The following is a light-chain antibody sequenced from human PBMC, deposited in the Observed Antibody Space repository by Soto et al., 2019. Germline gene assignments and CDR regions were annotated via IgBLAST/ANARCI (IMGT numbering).Light chain of an antibody. J-gene: IGKJ1*01. CDR1: QSVSSN. CDR2: GAS. Sequence: EIVMTQSPATLSVSPGERATLSCRASQSVSSNLAWYQQKPGQAPRLLIYGASTRATGIPARFSGSGSGTEVTLTISRLQSEDLAIYFCQQNNNWTPDMTFGQGIKVEI. CDR3: QQNNNWTPDMT. V-gene: IGKV3-15*01.